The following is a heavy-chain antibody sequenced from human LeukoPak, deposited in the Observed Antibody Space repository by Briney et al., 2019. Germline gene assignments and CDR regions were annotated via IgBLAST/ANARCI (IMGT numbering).Heavy chain of an antibody. J-gene: IGHJ4*02. V-gene: IGHV3-7*01. CDR1: GFTFSSYW. CDR2: IKQDGSEK. CDR3: ARAGAVLRFLEWLFFDY. Sequence: GGSLRLSCAASGFTFSSYWMSWVRQAPGKGLEWVANIKQDGSEKYYVDSVKGRFTISRDNAKNSLYLQMNSLRAEDTAVYYCARAGAVLRFLEWLFFDYWGQGTLVTVSS. D-gene: IGHD3-3*01.